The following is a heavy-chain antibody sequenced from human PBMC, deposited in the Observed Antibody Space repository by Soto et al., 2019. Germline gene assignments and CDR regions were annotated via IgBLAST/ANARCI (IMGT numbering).Heavy chain of an antibody. Sequence: EVQLVESGGGLVQPGGSLRLSCAASGFTFSSYWMSWVRQAPGKGLEWVANIKQDGSEKYYVDSVKGRFTISRDNAKNSLYLQMNSLRAEDTAVYYCARVRFGERYYYYYYYGMDVWGQGTTVTVSS. CDR2: IKQDGSEK. CDR1: GFTFSSYW. J-gene: IGHJ6*02. CDR3: ARVRFGERYYYYYYYGMDV. V-gene: IGHV3-7*05. D-gene: IGHD3-10*01.